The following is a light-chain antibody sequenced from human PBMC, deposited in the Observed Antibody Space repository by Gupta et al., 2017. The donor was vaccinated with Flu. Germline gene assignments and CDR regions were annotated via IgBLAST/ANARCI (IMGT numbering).Light chain of an antibody. Sequence: EIVLTQSPDSLSLSPGERATLSCRASQNVDFYLAWYQQRPGQSPRLLNYDINNRAAGIPARFSGSGSGTDFTLTISSLEPEDFAIYYCQQRSNWPPSISFGQGTRLEIK. J-gene: IGKJ5*01. CDR1: QNVDFY. V-gene: IGKV3-11*01. CDR2: DIN. CDR3: QQRSNWPPSIS.